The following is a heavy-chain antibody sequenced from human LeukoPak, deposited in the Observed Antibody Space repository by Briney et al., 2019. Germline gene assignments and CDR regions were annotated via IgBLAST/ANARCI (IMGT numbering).Heavy chain of an antibody. CDR1: GGSVSSGDYN. CDR3: ASFGYSSSSGRAYYYYYYMDV. CDR2: IYYSGST. V-gene: IGHV4-30-4*01. Sequence: SETLSLTCTVSGGSVSSGDYNWSWMRQPPGKGLEWIGYIYYSGSTYYNPSLKSRVTISGDTSKNQFSLKLSSVTAADTAVYYCASFGYSSSSGRAYYYYYYMDVWGKGTTVTVSS. J-gene: IGHJ6*03. D-gene: IGHD6-6*01.